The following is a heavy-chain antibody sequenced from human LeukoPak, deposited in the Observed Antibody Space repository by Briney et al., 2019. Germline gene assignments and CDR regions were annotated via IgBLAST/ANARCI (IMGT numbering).Heavy chain of an antibody. CDR1: GGSISSGDYY. D-gene: IGHD2-2*01. Sequence: SQTLSLTCTVSGGSISSGDYYWSWIRQPPGKGLEWIGYIYYSGSTYYNPSRKSRVTISVDTSKNQFSLKLSSVTAADTAVYYCARFGPIVVVPAVAYYFDYWGQGTLVTVSS. V-gene: IGHV4-30-4*01. CDR3: ARFGPIVVVPAVAYYFDY. CDR2: IYYSGST. J-gene: IGHJ4*02.